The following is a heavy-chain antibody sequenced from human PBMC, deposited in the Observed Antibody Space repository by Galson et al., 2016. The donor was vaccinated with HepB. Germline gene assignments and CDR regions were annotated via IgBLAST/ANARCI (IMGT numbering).Heavy chain of an antibody. Sequence: ETLSLTCAVSGGSMNNNNWWSWVRQAPGKGLEWIGNIYFDGSTTYNPSLKSRLNLSLDTSKYQFSLRLTSVTASDTAVYFCARGPLSMTGYPFDLWGRGTQVSVAS. CDR3: ARGPLSMTGYPFDL. CDR2: IYFDGST. V-gene: IGHV4-4*01. D-gene: IGHD2/OR15-2a*01. CDR1: GGSMNNNNW. J-gene: IGHJ2*01.